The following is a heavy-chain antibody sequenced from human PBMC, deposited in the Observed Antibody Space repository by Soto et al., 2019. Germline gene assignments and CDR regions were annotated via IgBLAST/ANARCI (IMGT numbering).Heavy chain of an antibody. V-gene: IGHV3-30-3*01. Sequence: GGSLRLSCAASGFTFSSYAMHWVRQAPGKGLEWVAVISYDGSNKYYADSVKGRFTISRDNSKNTLYLQMNSLRAEDTAVYYCAREFSGYCSGGSFYYFDYWGQGTLVTVSS. CDR2: ISYDGSNK. CDR1: GFTFSSYA. CDR3: AREFSGYCSGGSFYYFDY. D-gene: IGHD2-15*01. J-gene: IGHJ4*02.